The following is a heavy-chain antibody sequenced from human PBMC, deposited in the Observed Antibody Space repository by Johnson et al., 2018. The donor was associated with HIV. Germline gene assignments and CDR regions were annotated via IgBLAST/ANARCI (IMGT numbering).Heavy chain of an antibody. CDR2: INQDGSEK. Sequence: VQLVESGGGLVQPGGSLRLSCAASGFTFSSYWMSWVRQAPGKGLEWVANINQDGSEKYYVDSVKGRFTISRDNTKNSLYLQMNSLRAEDTAFYYCARGRGALDIWGQGTMVTVSS. CDR3: ARGRGALDI. CDR1: GFTFSSYW. V-gene: IGHV3-7*04. J-gene: IGHJ3*02. D-gene: IGHD3-16*01.